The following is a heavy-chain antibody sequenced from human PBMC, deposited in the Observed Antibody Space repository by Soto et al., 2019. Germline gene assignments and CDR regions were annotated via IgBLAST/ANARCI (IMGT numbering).Heavy chain of an antibody. J-gene: IGHJ4*02. CDR3: ASLRTYYYDSSGYYYFDY. V-gene: IGHV1-18*01. CDR2: ISAYNGNT. CDR1: GYTFTSYG. Sequence: ASVKVSCKASGYTFTSYGISWVRQAPGQGLEWMGWISAYNGNTNYAQKLQGRVTMTTDTSTSTAYMELSSLRSEDTAVYYCASLRTYYYDSSGYYYFDYWGQGTLVTVSS. D-gene: IGHD3-22*01.